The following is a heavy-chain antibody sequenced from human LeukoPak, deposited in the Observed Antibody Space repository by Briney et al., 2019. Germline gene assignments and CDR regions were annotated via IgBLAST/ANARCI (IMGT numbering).Heavy chain of an antibody. Sequence: ETLSLTCTVSGGSISSSFYYWGWIRQPPGKGLEWIGSIYYSGSTYYNPSLKSRVVISVDTSKNQFSLKLNSVTAADTAVYYCARSGTYYYHYMDVWGKGTTVTVSS. J-gene: IGHJ6*03. CDR2: IYYSGST. CDR1: GGSISSSFYY. CDR3: ARSGTYYYHYMDV. D-gene: IGHD3-10*01. V-gene: IGHV4-39*07.